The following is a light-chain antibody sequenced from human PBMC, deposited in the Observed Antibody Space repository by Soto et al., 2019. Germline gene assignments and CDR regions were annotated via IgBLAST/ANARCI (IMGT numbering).Light chain of an antibody. CDR3: LQDYSYPRT. V-gene: IGKV1-6*01. J-gene: IGKJ1*01. CDR1: QGIRND. CDR2: AAS. Sequence: AIQMTQSPTSLSASVGDRVTITCRASQGIRNDLGCYQKKPGKAPKLLVYAASSLQSGVPSRFSGSGSGTEFTLTISILQPEDFATYYCLQDYSYPRTFGQGTKVEI.